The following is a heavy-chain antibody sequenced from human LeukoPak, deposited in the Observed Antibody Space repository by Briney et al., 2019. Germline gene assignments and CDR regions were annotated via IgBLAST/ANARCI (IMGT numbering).Heavy chain of an antibody. D-gene: IGHD6-13*01. Sequence: GESLKISCKGSGYSFTSYWIGWVRQMPGKGLEWMGIIYPGDSDTRYSPSFQGQVTISADKSISTAYRQWSSLKAADTAMYYCARLIAAAASGAFDIWGQGTMVTVSS. CDR1: GYSFTSYW. CDR2: IYPGDSDT. CDR3: ARLIAAAASGAFDI. V-gene: IGHV5-51*01. J-gene: IGHJ3*02.